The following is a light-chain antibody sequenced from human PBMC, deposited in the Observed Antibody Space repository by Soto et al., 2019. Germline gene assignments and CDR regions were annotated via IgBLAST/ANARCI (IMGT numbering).Light chain of an antibody. J-gene: IGKJ2*01. CDR1: QSLSSGY. CDR3: HQYADSPQT. Sequence: VLTQSRGTRSLSPGERVTLSCRASQSLSSGYLAWYQQKFGQAPRLLIHAASTGATGIPARFRGSGSGTDSTLTISSLEPEDSAVYFCHQYADSPQTFGQGTKVDIK. V-gene: IGKV3-20*01. CDR2: AAS.